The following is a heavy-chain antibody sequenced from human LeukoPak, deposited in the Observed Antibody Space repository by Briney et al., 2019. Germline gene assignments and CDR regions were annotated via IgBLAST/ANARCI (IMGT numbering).Heavy chain of an antibody. D-gene: IGHD3-10*01. Sequence: GGSLRLSRAASGFTFSSYAMSWVRQAPGKGLEWVSAISGSGGSTYYADSVKGRFTISRDNSKSTMYLQMNSLRAEDTAVYYCAKDQGGFGELLYGYYYYGMDVWGQGTTVTVSS. V-gene: IGHV3-23*01. J-gene: IGHJ6*02. CDR3: AKDQGGFGELLYGYYYYGMDV. CDR1: GFTFSSYA. CDR2: ISGSGGST.